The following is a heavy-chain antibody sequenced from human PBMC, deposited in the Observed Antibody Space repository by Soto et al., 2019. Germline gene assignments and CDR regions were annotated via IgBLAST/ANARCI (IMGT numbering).Heavy chain of an antibody. J-gene: IGHJ6*02. CDR1: GFTFSNAW. D-gene: IGHD5-18*01. Sequence: GGSLRLSCAASGFTFSNAWMNWVRQAPGKGLEWVGRIKSKTDGGTTDYAAPVKGRFTISRDDSKNTLYLQMNSLKTEDTAVYYCTTDPQQYDYNYYGMDVWGQGTTVTVSS. V-gene: IGHV3-15*07. CDR3: TTDPQQYDYNYYGMDV. CDR2: IKSKTDGGTT.